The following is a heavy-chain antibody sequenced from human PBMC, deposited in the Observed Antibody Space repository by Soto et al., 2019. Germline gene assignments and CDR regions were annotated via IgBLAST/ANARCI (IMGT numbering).Heavy chain of an antibody. CDR3: AKDSPLLNYYDSSGYSLGPFDY. V-gene: IGHV3-23*01. Sequence: GGSLRLSCAASGFTFSSYAMSWVRQAPGKGLEWVSAISGSGGSTYYADSVKGRFTISRDNSKNTLYLQMNSLRAEDTAVYYCAKDSPLLNYYDSSGYSLGPFDYWGQGTLVTVAS. D-gene: IGHD3-22*01. CDR1: GFTFSSYA. CDR2: ISGSGGST. J-gene: IGHJ4*02.